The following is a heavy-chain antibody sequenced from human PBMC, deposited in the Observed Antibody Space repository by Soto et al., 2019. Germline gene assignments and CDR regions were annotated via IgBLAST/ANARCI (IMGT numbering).Heavy chain of an antibody. CDR1: GFSFTNYA. V-gene: IGHV3-48*01. J-gene: IGHJ4*02. Sequence: RLVESGGSLVQPGGSLTLSCAASGFSFTNYAMNWVRQAPGKGLEWVSYITSSSGTIYYADSVKGRFTISRDNAKNSLYLQMNSLRAEDTALYYCARDHSAGTFPYWGQGTLVTVSS. CDR2: ITSSSGTI. D-gene: IGHD6-13*01. CDR3: ARDHSAGTFPY.